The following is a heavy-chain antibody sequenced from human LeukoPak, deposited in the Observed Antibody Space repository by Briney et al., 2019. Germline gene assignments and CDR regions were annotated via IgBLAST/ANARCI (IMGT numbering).Heavy chain of an antibody. CDR2: IRSKANSYAT. J-gene: IGHJ6*03. V-gene: IGHV3-73*01. Sequence: GGSLRLSCAASGFTFSGSAMHWVRQASGKGLEWVGRIRSKANSYATAYAASVEGRFTISRDDSKNTAYLQMNSLKTEDTAVYYCTSPPAFQTRSSYYYYYMDVWGKGTTVTVSS. CDR1: GFTFSGSA. CDR3: TSPPAFQTRSSYYYYYMDV. D-gene: IGHD2/OR15-2a*01.